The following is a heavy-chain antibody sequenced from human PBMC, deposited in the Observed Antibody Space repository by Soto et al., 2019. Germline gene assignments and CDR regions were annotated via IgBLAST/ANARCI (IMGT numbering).Heavy chain of an antibody. D-gene: IGHD3-10*01. CDR1: GGSIGSGGYY. CDR2: IYYSGST. J-gene: IGHJ4*02. CDR3: ATYGSGTYKPTTFDY. V-gene: IGHV4-31*03. Sequence: QVQLQESGPGLVKPSQTLSLTRTVSGGSIGSGGYYWSWIRQHPGKGLEWIGYIYYSGSTYYNPSLQSRVTISVDTSENQFSLKLSSVTAADTAVYYCATYGSGTYKPTTFDYWGQGTLVTVSS.